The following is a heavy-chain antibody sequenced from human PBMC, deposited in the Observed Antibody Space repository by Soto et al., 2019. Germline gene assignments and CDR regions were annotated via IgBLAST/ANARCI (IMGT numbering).Heavy chain of an antibody. D-gene: IGHD6-19*01. CDR2: IYHTGST. CDR3: ARDLDGAVAGLDYYYGMDA. Sequence: PSETLSLTCAVSGGSISSSDWWSWLRQPPGKGLEWIGEIYHTGSTNYNPSLKSRVTISVDKSKNQFSLQLNSVTPEDTAVYYCARDLDGAVAGLDYYYGMDAWGQGTTVTVSS. J-gene: IGHJ6*02. V-gene: IGHV4-4*02. CDR1: GGSISSSDW.